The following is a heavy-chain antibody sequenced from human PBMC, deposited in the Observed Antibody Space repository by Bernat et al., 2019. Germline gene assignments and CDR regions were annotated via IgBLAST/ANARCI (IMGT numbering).Heavy chain of an antibody. V-gene: IGHV3-15*01. D-gene: IGHD2-15*01. J-gene: IGHJ4*02. Sequence: EVQLVESGGGLVKPGGSLRLSCAASGFTFSNAWMSWVRQAPGKGLEWVGRIKSKTDGGTTDYAAPVKGRFTISRDDSKNTLYLQMNSLKTEDTAVYYCTTDRRYCSGGGCSDWCQGTLVTVSS. CDR1: GFTFSNAW. CDR3: TTDRRYCSGGGCSD. CDR2: IKSKTDGGTT.